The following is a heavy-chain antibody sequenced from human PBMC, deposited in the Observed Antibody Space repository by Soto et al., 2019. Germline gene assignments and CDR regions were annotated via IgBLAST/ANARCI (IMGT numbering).Heavy chain of an antibody. D-gene: IGHD2-15*01. V-gene: IGHV1-46*01. CDR2: INPSGGST. J-gene: IGHJ3*02. CDR3: ARDLGDCSGGSCYSDASDI. CDR1: GYTFTSYY. Sequence: EASVKVSCKASGYTFTSYYMHWVRQAPGQGLEWMGIINPSGGSTSYAQKFQGRVTMTRDTSTSTVYMELSSLRSEDTAVYYCARDLGDCSGGSCYSDASDIWGQGTMVTVSS.